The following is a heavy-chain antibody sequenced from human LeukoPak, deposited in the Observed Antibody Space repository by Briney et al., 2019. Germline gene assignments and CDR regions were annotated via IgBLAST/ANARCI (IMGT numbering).Heavy chain of an antibody. CDR1: GFTFSTYW. Sequence: PGGSLRLSCAASGFTFSTYWMIWVRQAPGKGLEWVANIKEDGSEKYYVDSVKGRFTTSRDNSKNTLYLQMNSLRAEDTAVYYCAKATWGEIDYWGQGTLVTVSS. V-gene: IGHV3-7*01. J-gene: IGHJ4*02. D-gene: IGHD3-16*01. CDR2: IKEDGSEK. CDR3: AKATWGEIDY.